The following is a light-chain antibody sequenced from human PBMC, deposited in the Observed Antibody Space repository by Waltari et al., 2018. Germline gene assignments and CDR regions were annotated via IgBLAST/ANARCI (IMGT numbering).Light chain of an antibody. Sequence: SFDLTQPPSESVSPGQTASITCSGDKLGDTYASWYQQRPGQAPVLVIYQDTKRPSGIPERFSGSNSGNTATLTISGTQAMDEADYYCQAWDTRTAVFGGGTKLTVL. CDR1: KLGDTY. V-gene: IGLV3-1*01. J-gene: IGLJ2*01. CDR3: QAWDTRTAV. CDR2: QDT.